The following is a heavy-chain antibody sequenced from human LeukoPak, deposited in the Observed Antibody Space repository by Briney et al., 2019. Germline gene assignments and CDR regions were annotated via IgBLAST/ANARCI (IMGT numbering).Heavy chain of an antibody. J-gene: IGHJ5*02. CDR3: ARGARIDDFWSGPSWFDP. CDR1: GGSISSYY. V-gene: IGHV4-59*01. CDR2: IYYSGST. Sequence: PPETLSLTCTVSGGSISSYYWSWIRQPPGKGLEWIGYIYYSGSTNYNPSLKSRVTISVDTSKNQFSLKLSSVTAADTAVYYCARGARIDDFWSGPSWFDPWGQGTLVTVSS. D-gene: IGHD3-3*01.